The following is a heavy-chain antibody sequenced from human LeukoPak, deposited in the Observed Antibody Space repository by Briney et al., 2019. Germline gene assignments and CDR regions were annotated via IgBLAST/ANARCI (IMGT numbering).Heavy chain of an antibody. CDR1: GFTFSSYS. CDR2: ISSSSSYI. J-gene: IGHJ5*02. V-gene: IGHV3-21*01. Sequence: PGGSLRLSCAASGFTFSSYSMNWVRRAPGKGLEWVSSISSSSSYIYYADSVKGRFTISRDNAKNTLYLQMNSLRAEDTAVYYCARGADTGYSSDSWGQGTLVTVSS. D-gene: IGHD6-19*01. CDR3: ARGADTGYSSDS.